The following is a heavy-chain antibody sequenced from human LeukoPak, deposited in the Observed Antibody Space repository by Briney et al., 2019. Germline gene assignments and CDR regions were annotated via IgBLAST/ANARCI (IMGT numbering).Heavy chain of an antibody. J-gene: IGHJ5*02. V-gene: IGHV3-23*01. CDR3: AKDPTSVGGRHDWLLDS. D-gene: IGHD3-9*01. CDR1: GFTFNSYA. CDR2: IGFGDDSA. Sequence: GGSLRLSCAASGFTFNSYAMSWVRQAPGKGLEWVSTIGFGDDSAYYADSVKGRFTISRDNSKNTLYLQMNYLRAEDTAVYYFAKDPTSVGGRHDWLLDSWGQGTLVTVSS.